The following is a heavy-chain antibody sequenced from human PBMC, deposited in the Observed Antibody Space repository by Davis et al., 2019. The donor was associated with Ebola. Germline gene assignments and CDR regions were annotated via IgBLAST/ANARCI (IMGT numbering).Heavy chain of an antibody. D-gene: IGHD5-24*01. CDR3: AKDFPRDGYKWSGAIDY. CDR2: ISGSGGST. CDR1: GGSFSGYY. J-gene: IGHJ4*02. V-gene: IGHV3-23*01. Sequence: PSETLSLTCAVYGGSFSGYYWSWVRQAPGKGLEWVSAISGSGGSTYYADSVKGRFTISRDNSKNTLYLQMNSLRAEDTAVYYCAKDFPRDGYKWSGAIDYWGQGTLVTVSS.